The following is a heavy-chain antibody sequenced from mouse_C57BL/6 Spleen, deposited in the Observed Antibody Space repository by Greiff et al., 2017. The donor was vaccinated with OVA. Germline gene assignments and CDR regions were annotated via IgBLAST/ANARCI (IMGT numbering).Heavy chain of an antibody. J-gene: IGHJ4*01. CDR2: INPSNGGT. CDR3: ARCNYSNYVRIDAMDY. V-gene: IGHV1-53*01. CDR1: GYTFTSYW. D-gene: IGHD2-5*01. Sequence: QVQLKQSGTELVKPGASVKLSCKASGYTFTSYWMHWVKQRPGQGLEWIGNINPSNGGTNYNEKFKSKATLTVDKSSSTAYMQLSSLTSEDSAVCYCARCNYSNYVRIDAMDYWGQGTSVTVSS.